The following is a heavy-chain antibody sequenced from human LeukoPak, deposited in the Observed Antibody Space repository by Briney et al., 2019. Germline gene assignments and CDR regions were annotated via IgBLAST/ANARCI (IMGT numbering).Heavy chain of an antibody. CDR1: GYTFTSYG. CDR3: ARDPCGGDCYGTYFDY. CDR2: ISANNGNT. J-gene: IGHJ4*02. V-gene: IGHV1-18*01. D-gene: IGHD2-21*02. Sequence: GASVKVSCKASGYTFTSYGISWVRQAPGQGLEWVGWISANNGNTNYAQKLQGRVTMTTDTSTSTAYMELRSLRSDDTAVYYCARDPCGGDCYGTYFDYWGQGTLVTVSS.